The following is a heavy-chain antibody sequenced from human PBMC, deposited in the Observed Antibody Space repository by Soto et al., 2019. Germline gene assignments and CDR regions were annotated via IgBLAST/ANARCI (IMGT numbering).Heavy chain of an antibody. CDR3: ARHGDYGSGSYLNYYYYYMDV. D-gene: IGHD3-10*01. CDR2: IYYSGST. Sequence: SETLSLTCTVSGDSISSSSYYWGWIRQPPGKGLEWIGSIYYSGSTYYNPSLKSRVTISVDTSKNQFSLKLGSVTAADTAVYYCARHGDYGSGSYLNYYYYYMDVWGKGTTVTVSS. J-gene: IGHJ6*03. V-gene: IGHV4-39*01. CDR1: GDSISSSSYY.